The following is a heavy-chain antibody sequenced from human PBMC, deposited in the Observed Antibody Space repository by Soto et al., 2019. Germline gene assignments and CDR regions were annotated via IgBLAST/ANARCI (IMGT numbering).Heavy chain of an antibody. CDR3: ARDRTTVVTSYYYYGMDV. CDR1: GGSISSGDYY. CDR2: IYYSGST. D-gene: IGHD4-17*01. J-gene: IGHJ6*02. Sequence: PSETLSLTCTVSGGSISSGDYYWSWIRQPPGKGLEWIGYIYYSGSTYYNPSLKSRVTISVDTSKNQFSLKLSSVTAADTAVYYCARDRTTVVTSYYYYGMDVWGQGTTVTVSS. V-gene: IGHV4-30-4*01.